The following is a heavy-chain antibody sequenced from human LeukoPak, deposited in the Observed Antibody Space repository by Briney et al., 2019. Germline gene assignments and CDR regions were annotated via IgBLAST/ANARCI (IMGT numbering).Heavy chain of an antibody. CDR1: GGSFRGYY. Sequence: SETLSLTCAVYGGSFRGYYWSWIRQPPGKGLEWIGEINHSGSTNYNPSLKSRVTISVDTSKNQFSLKLSSVTAADTAVYYCARGRSTVGVVPAASYYYYGMDVWGQGTTVTVSS. CDR3: ARGRSTVGVVPAASYYYYGMDV. V-gene: IGHV4-34*01. CDR2: INHSGST. D-gene: IGHD2-2*01. J-gene: IGHJ6*02.